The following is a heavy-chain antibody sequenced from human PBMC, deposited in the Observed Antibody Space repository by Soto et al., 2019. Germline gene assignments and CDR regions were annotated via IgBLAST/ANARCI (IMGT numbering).Heavy chain of an antibody. CDR3: ASSYGSGYRAFDY. D-gene: IGHD3-10*01. CDR1: GDTFNFYS. CDR2: VNPIVSMS. Sequence: QVQLVQSGAEVQRPGSSVKVSCKASGDTFNFYSINWVRQAPGLGLEWMGRVNPIVSMSNYARKFQGRVTRAADKSTSTAYMELSSLRSEDTAIYYCASSYGSGYRAFDYWGQGALVTVSS. J-gene: IGHJ4*02. V-gene: IGHV1-69*02.